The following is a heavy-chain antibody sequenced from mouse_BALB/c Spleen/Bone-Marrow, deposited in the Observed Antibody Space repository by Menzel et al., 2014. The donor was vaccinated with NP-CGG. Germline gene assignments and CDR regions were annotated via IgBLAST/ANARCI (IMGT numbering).Heavy chain of an antibody. CDR1: GYSITGGYS. V-gene: IGHV3-1*02. D-gene: IGHD1-1*01. CDR3: ARRTTVVAPLDY. J-gene: IGHJ2*01. CDR2: THYSGST. Sequence: EVMLVEPGPDLVKPSQSLSLTCTATGYSITGGYSWYLIRQFPGNKLEWMGYTHYSGSTNYNPSFKSRISITQDTSKNQFFLQLNSVTTEDTATYYCARRTTVVAPLDYWGQGTTLTVSS.